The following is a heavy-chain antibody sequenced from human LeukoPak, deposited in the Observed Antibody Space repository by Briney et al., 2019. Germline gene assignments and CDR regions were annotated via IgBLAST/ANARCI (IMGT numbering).Heavy chain of an antibody. Sequence: GASVKVSCKASGYTFTSYAMHWVRQAPGQRLEWMGWINAGNGNTKYSQKFQGRVTITRDTSASTAYMELSSLRSEDTAVYYCARGGIVGAIYSIWFDPWGQGTLVTVSS. D-gene: IGHD1-26*01. J-gene: IGHJ5*02. CDR1: GYTFTSYA. V-gene: IGHV1-3*01. CDR3: ARGGIVGAIYSIWFDP. CDR2: INAGNGNT.